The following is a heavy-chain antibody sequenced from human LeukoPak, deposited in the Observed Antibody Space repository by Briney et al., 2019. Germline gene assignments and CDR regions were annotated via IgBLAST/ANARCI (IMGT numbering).Heavy chain of an antibody. Sequence: GRSLRLSCAASGFTFSSYGMHWVRQAPGKGLEWVAVISYDGSNKYYADSVKGRFTISRDNSKNTLYLQMNSLRAEDTAVYYCAKVGKGLLWFGDGIDYWGQGTQVTVSS. CDR2: ISYDGSNK. CDR1: GFTFSSYG. V-gene: IGHV3-30*18. CDR3: AKVGKGLLWFGDGIDY. J-gene: IGHJ4*02. D-gene: IGHD3-10*01.